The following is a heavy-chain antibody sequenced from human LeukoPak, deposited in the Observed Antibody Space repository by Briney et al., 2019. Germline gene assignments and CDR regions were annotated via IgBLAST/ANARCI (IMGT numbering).Heavy chain of an antibody. D-gene: IGHD5-12*01. CDR1: GFTVSSNS. V-gene: IGHV3-53*01. Sequence: GGSLRLSCTVSGFTVSSNSMSWVRQAPGKGLEWVSFIYSDNTHYSDSVKGRFTISRDNSKNTLYLQMNSLRAEDTALYYCAREVGYSGYDYGYWGQGTLVTVSS. CDR3: AREVGYSGYDYGY. CDR2: IYSDNT. J-gene: IGHJ4*02.